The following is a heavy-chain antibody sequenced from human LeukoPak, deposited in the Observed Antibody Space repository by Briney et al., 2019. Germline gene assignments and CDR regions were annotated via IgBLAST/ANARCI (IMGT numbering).Heavy chain of an antibody. CDR2: ISNTGGFT. CDR3: ARVPSGSGSYLWWFDP. Sequence: PGGSLRLSCAASGFTFSVHAMNWVRQAPGKGLEWVSSISNTGGFTMYADLVKGRFTISRDNAKNSLYLQMNSLRADDTAVYFCARVPSGSGSYLWWFDPWGQGTLVTVSS. J-gene: IGHJ5*02. CDR1: GFTFSVHA. V-gene: IGHV3-21*01. D-gene: IGHD3-10*01.